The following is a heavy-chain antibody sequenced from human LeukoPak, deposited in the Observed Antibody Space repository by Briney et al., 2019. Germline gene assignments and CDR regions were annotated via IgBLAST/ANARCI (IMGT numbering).Heavy chain of an antibody. CDR3: ARLSQQMSAFDI. D-gene: IGHD6-13*01. J-gene: IGHJ3*02. Sequence: SETLSLTCAVSGGSISSGGYSWSWIRQPPGKGLEWIGYIYHSGSTYYNPSLKSRVTISVDRSKNQFSLKLSSVTAADTAVYYCARLSQQMSAFDIWGQGTMVTVSS. CDR2: IYHSGST. CDR1: GGSISSGGYS. V-gene: IGHV4-30-2*01.